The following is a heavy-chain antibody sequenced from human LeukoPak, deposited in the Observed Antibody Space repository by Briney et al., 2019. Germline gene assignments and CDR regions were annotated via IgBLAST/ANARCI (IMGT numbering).Heavy chain of an antibody. CDR3: ARDRSSSSSRYYYGMDV. CDR1: GFTFSSYG. J-gene: IGHJ6*02. V-gene: IGHV3-30*03. D-gene: IGHD6-6*01. Sequence: GGSLRLSCAASGFTFSSYGMHWVRQAPGKGLEWVAVISYDGSNKYYADSVKGRFTISRDNSKNTLYLQMNSLRAEDTAVYYCARDRSSSSSRYYYGMDVWGQGTTVTVSS. CDR2: ISYDGSNK.